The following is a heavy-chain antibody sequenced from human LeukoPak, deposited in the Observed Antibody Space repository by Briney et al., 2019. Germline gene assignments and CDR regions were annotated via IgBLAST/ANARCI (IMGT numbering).Heavy chain of an antibody. J-gene: IGHJ6*02. D-gene: IGHD2-15*01. CDR1: EFSFSSYW. Sequence: GGSLRLSCAASEFSFSSYWMSWVRQAPGKGLEWAANIKQDGSEKYYVDSVKGRFTISRDNAKNSLYLQMNSLRAEDTAVYYCARDCSGGTCYSQYYYGMDVWGQGTTVTVSS. CDR3: ARDCSGGTCYSQYYYGMDV. CDR2: IKQDGSEK. V-gene: IGHV3-7*03.